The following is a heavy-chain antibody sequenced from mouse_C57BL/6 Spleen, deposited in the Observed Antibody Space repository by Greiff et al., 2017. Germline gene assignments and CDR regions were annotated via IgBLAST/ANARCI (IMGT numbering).Heavy chain of an antibody. CDR2: IYPRSGNT. V-gene: IGHV1-81*01. D-gene: IGHD2-14*01. Sequence: QVQLQQSGAELARPGASVKLSCKASGYTFTSYGISWVKQRTGQGLEWIGEIYPRSGNTYYNEKFKGKAPLTADKSSSTAYMELRSLTSEDSAVYFCASQAVRELWYFDVWGTGTTVTVSS. CDR1: GYTFTSYG. CDR3: ASQAVRELWYFDV. J-gene: IGHJ1*03.